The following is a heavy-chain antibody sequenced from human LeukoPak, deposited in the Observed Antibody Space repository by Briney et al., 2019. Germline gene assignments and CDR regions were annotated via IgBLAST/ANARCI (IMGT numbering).Heavy chain of an antibody. J-gene: IGHJ4*02. CDR3: ARDHPHGGGSYQPYDY. CDR1: GYTFSDYG. D-gene: IGHD1-26*01. CDR2: INPNSGGT. V-gene: IGHV1-2*02. Sequence: ASVKVSCKTSGYTFSDYGVNWVRQAPGQGLEWMGWINPNSGGTNYAQKFQGRVTMTRDTSISTAYMELSRLRSDDTAVYYCARDHPHGGGSYQPYDYWGQGTLVTVSS.